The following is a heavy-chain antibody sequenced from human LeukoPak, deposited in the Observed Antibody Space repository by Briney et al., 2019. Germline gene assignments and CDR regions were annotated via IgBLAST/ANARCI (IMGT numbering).Heavy chain of an antibody. Sequence: SETLSLTRAVYGGSFSGYYWSWIRQPPGKGLEWIGEINHSGSTNYNPSLKSRVTISVDTSKHQFSLKLSSVTAADTAVYYCARGGYSGLTHWGQGTLVTVSS. CDR1: GGSFSGYY. V-gene: IGHV4-34*01. CDR3: ARGGYSGLTH. CDR2: INHSGST. J-gene: IGHJ4*02. D-gene: IGHD5-12*01.